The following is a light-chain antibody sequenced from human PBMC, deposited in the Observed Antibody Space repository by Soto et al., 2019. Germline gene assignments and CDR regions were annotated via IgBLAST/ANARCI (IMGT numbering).Light chain of an antibody. CDR3: QQYGSSPPLT. Sequence: EIVLTQSPGTLSLSPGERAALSCRARQSVSSTYLAWYQQKPGQAPRLLIYGASSRAAGIPDRFSGSGSGTEFTLTISRLEPDDFAVYYCQQYGSSPPLTFGPGTKVDIK. CDR2: GAS. J-gene: IGKJ3*01. CDR1: QSVSSTY. V-gene: IGKV3-20*01.